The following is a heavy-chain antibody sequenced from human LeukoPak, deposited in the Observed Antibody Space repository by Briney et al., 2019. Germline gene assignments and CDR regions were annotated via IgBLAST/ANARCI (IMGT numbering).Heavy chain of an antibody. CDR1: GGSISSYY. V-gene: IGHV4-4*07. CDR3: ARDRGVIVRSDAFDI. D-gene: IGHD2/OR15-2a*01. J-gene: IGHJ3*02. CDR2: IYTTQST. Sequence: SETLSLTCTVAGGSISSYYWSWIRQPAGKGLEWIGRIYTTQSTNYTPSLKSEATTSVDRTKNQFSQKLSSGPGADTAVYYWARDRGVIVRSDAFDICGQGTMVTVSP.